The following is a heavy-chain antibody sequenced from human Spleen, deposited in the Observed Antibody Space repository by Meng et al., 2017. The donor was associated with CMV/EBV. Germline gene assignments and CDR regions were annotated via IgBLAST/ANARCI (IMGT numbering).Heavy chain of an antibody. V-gene: IGHV3-21*01. CDR1: GFKFDAYA. CDR3: ARSDYYDSSAYPNYFDY. Sequence: GGSLRLSCAASGFKFDAYALNWVRQAPGKGLEWVSSISSTSSFIYYAHSMKGRFTISRDNAKSSLYLQMNSLRAEDTAVYYCARSDYYDSSAYPNYFDYWGQGTLVTVSS. J-gene: IGHJ4*02. CDR2: ISSTSSFI. D-gene: IGHD3-22*01.